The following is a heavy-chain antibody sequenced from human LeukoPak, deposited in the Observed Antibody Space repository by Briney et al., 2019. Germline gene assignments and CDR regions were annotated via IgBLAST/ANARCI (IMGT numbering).Heavy chain of an antibody. CDR3: ARYSYDILTGYPKGWFDP. Sequence: SETLSLTCTVSGGSISSYYWSWIRQPPGKGLEWVGYIYYSGSTNYNPSLKSRVTISVDTSKNQFSLKLSSVTAADTAVYYCARYSYDILTGYPKGWFDPWGQGTLVTVSS. V-gene: IGHV4-59*01. CDR2: IYYSGST. D-gene: IGHD3-9*01. CDR1: GGSISSYY. J-gene: IGHJ5*02.